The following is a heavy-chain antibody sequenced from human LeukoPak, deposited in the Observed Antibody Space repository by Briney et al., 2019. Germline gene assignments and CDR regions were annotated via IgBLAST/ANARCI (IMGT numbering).Heavy chain of an antibody. Sequence: PSETLSLTCTVSGGSISSYYWSWIRQPPGKGLEWIGYIYYSGSTNYKPSLKSRVTISVDTSKNQFSLKLSSVTAADTAVYYCARLGGNFDYWGQGKLVTVFS. V-gene: IGHV4-59*08. CDR3: ARLGGNFDY. D-gene: IGHD1-26*01. J-gene: IGHJ4*02. CDR1: GGSISSYY. CDR2: IYYSGST.